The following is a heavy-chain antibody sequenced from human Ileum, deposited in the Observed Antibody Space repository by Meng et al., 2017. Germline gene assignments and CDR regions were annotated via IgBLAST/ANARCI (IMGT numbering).Heavy chain of an antibody. V-gene: IGHV3-7*01. CDR2: IKSDGSEQ. D-gene: IGHD6-19*01. J-gene: IGHJ4*02. CDR3: ARAGGWYYLDY. Sequence: GESLKISCVASGFTFSHYWMTWVRQAPGNGLEWVANIKSDGSEQYYVDSVKGRFTISRDDDKNSLYLQMNNLRGDDTAVYYCARAGGWYYLDYWGQGTLVTVSS. CDR1: GFTFSHYW.